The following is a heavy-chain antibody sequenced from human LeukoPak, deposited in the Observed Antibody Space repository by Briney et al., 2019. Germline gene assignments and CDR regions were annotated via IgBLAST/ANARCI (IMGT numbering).Heavy chain of an antibody. V-gene: IGHV4-39*07. CDR3: ARGWTLMTMVN. Sequence: SETLSLTCSVSGGSVSSGGYSWGWIRQPPGKGLEWIGTIYYSGSTYYDPSLKSRVTISVDTSKNQFSLNLNSVTAADTAVYYCARGWTLMTMVNWGQGTLVTVSS. J-gene: IGHJ4*02. CDR2: IYYSGST. D-gene: IGHD4/OR15-4a*01. CDR1: GGSVSSGGYS.